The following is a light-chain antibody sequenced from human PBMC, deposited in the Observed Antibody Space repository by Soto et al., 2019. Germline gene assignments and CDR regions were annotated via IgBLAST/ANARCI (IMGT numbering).Light chain of an antibody. J-gene: IGKJ1*01. CDR2: GAS. CDR3: QQYGSSPWT. V-gene: IGKV3-20*01. CDR1: QSFNSIY. Sequence: EIVLTESPGTLSLSPGERATLSCMVSQSFNSIYLAWYQQKPGQAPRLLIYGASSRATGIPDRFSGSGSGTDFTLTISRLEPEDFAVYYCQQYGSSPWTFGQGTKVDIK.